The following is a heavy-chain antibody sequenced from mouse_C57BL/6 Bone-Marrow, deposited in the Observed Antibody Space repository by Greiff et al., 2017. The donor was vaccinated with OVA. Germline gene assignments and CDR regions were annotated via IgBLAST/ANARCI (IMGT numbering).Heavy chain of an antibody. Sequence: VQLQQSGAELVRPGASVKLSCTASGFNIKDAYMHWVKQRPDQGLEWIGWIDPENGENEYASKFQGKATITADTSSNTAYLQLSSLTSEDTAVYYCTTGITTVVDWYFDVWGTGTTVTVAS. CDR2: IDPENGEN. D-gene: IGHD1-1*01. CDR1: GFNIKDAY. J-gene: IGHJ1*03. CDR3: TTGITTVVDWYFDV. V-gene: IGHV14-4*01.